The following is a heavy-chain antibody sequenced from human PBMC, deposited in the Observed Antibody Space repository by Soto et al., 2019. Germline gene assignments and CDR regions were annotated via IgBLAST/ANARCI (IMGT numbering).Heavy chain of an antibody. CDR1: GFTFRKYA. Sequence: EVQLLESGGGLVQPGGSLRLSCAASGFTFRKYAVTWFRQAPWKGLEWVSTISGSGGSTYYADSVKGRFTISRDNSKNTLYLQMTSLRAEDTAVYYCAKDQGSSWYEIDYWGQGTMVTVSS. CDR2: ISGSGGST. CDR3: AKDQGSSWYEIDY. D-gene: IGHD6-13*01. J-gene: IGHJ4*02. V-gene: IGHV3-23*01.